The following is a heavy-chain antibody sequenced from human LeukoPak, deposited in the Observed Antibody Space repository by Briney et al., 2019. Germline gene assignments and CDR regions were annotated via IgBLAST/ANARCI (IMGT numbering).Heavy chain of an antibody. V-gene: IGHV3-66*01. D-gene: IGHD4-17*01. CDR3: ARDRPPVTN. Sequence: GGSLRLSCAASGFSVSSNYMNWVRQAPGKGLEWVSLPYSSGGTYYADSVKGRFTISRDNSKNTLYLQMDSLRAEDTAVYYCARDRPPVTNWGQGTLVTVSS. CDR2: PYSSGGT. CDR1: GFSVSSNY. J-gene: IGHJ4*02.